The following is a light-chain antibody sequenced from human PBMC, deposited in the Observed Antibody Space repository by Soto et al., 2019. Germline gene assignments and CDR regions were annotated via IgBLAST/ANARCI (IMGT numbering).Light chain of an antibody. CDR2: GAS. J-gene: IGKJ5*01. CDR1: QSVSSSY. Sequence: IVLTQSPGPLSLSPGERATLSCRASQSVSSSYLAWYQQKPGQAPRLLIYGASSRATGIPDRFSGSGSGTDFTLTISRLEPEDFAVYYCQQYGSSPPSITFGQGTRLEIK. CDR3: QQYGSSPPSIT. V-gene: IGKV3-20*01.